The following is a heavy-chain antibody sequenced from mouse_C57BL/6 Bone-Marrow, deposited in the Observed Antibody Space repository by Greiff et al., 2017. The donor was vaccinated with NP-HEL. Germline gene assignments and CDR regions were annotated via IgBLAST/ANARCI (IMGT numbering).Heavy chain of an antibody. CDR3: ARGIYDGYYSFDY. D-gene: IGHD2-3*01. Sequence: EVQLQQSGPVLVKPGASVKMSCKASGYTFTDYYMNWVKQSHGKSLEWIGVINPYNGGTSYNQKFKGKATLTVDKSSSTAYMELNSLTSEDSAVYYCARGIYDGYYSFDYWGQGTTLTVSS. V-gene: IGHV1-19*01. J-gene: IGHJ2*01. CDR1: GYTFTDYY. CDR2: INPYNGGT.